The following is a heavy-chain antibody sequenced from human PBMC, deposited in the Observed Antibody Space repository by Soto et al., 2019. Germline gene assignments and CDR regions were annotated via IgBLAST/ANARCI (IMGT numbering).Heavy chain of an antibody. V-gene: IGHV3-53*01. J-gene: IGHJ3*02. Sequence: GGSLRLSCAASGFTVSSNYMSWVRQAPGKGLEWVSVIYSGGSTYYADSVKGRFTISRDNSKNTLYLQMNSLRAEDTAVYYCARAHPYYYDSSGYFLPPSAFDIWGQGTMVTVSS. CDR1: GFTVSSNY. D-gene: IGHD3-22*01. CDR3: ARAHPYYYDSSGYFLPPSAFDI. CDR2: IYSGGST.